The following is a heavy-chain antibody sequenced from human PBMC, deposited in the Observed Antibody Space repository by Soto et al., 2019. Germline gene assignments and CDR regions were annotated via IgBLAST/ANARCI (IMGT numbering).Heavy chain of an antibody. CDR3: AREGKYYDSSGYYYGGDYYYYGMDV. CDR1: GGSISSYY. D-gene: IGHD3-22*01. Sequence: PSETLSLTCTVSGGSISSYYWSWIRQPPGKGLEWIGYIYYSGSTNYNPSLKSRVTISVDTSKNQFSLKLSSVTAADTAAYYCAREGKYYDSSGYYYGGDYYYYGMDVWGQGTTVTVSS. CDR2: IYYSGST. V-gene: IGHV4-59*01. J-gene: IGHJ6*02.